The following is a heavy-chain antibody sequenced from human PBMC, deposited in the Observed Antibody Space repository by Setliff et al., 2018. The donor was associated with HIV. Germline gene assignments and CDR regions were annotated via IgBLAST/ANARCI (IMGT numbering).Heavy chain of an antibody. CDR3: AHRLHIWDFFDY. J-gene: IGHJ4*02. CDR2: IFSDDEK. CDR1: GFSLSNTRMG. D-gene: IGHD3-16*01. V-gene: IGHV2-26*01. Sequence: SGPTLVNPTETLTLTCTVSGFSLSNTRMGVSWIRQPPGKALEWLTHIFSDDEKSYSTSLKSRLTISKDTYKNQVVLRMTNMDPVDTATYFCAHRLHIWDFFDYWGPGTVVTVSS.